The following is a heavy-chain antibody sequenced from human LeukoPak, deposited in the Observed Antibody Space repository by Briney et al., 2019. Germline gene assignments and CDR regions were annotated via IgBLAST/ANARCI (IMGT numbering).Heavy chain of an antibody. Sequence: VASVKVSCKASDYTFTSYGISWVRQAPGQGLEWMGWISAYNGNTNYAQKLQGRVTMTTDTSTSTAYMELRSLRSDDTAVYYCAREDHHGFWSGSSTDNWFDPWGQGTLVTVSS. V-gene: IGHV1-18*01. CDR3: AREDHHGFWSGSSTDNWFDP. D-gene: IGHD3-3*01. J-gene: IGHJ5*02. CDR1: DYTFTSYG. CDR2: ISAYNGNT.